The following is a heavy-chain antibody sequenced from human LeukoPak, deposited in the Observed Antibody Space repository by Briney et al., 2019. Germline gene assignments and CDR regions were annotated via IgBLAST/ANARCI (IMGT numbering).Heavy chain of an antibody. CDR2: IWYDGSNK. Sequence: GGSLRLSCAASGFTFSSYGMHWVRQAPGKGLEWVAVIWYDGSNKYYADSVKGRFTISRDNSKNTLYLQMNSLRAEDTAVYYCANNYGDYLNWFDPWGQGTLVIVSS. CDR3: ANNYGDYLNWFDP. V-gene: IGHV3-33*06. D-gene: IGHD4-17*01. CDR1: GFTFSSYG. J-gene: IGHJ5*02.